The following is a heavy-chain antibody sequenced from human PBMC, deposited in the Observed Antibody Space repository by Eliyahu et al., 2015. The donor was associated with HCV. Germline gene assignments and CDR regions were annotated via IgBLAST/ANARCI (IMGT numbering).Heavy chain of an antibody. V-gene: IGHV3-74*01. J-gene: IGHJ4*02. CDR3: VRGAIGGDY. D-gene: IGHD1-26*01. Sequence: YGMHWVRQVPGKGLVWVSRINGDGRAAFYADSVNGRFTISRDNAKNTLHLQMDSLRVEDTAVYYCVRGAIGGDYWGQGTLVTVSS. CDR2: INGDGRAA. CDR1: YG.